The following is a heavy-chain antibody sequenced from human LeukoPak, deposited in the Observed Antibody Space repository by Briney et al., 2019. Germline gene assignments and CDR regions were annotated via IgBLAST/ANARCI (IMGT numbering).Heavy chain of an antibody. CDR1: GYTFTGYD. Sequence: GASVKVSCKASGYTFTGYDISWVRQAPGQGLEWMGWISADNTNTNYAQKLQGRVTMTTDTSTRTAYMELRSPRSDDTALYYCARAITTSGFRTDYWGQGTLVTVSS. V-gene: IGHV1-18*01. CDR2: ISADNTNT. D-gene: IGHD2/OR15-2a*01. CDR3: ARAITTSGFRTDY. J-gene: IGHJ4*02.